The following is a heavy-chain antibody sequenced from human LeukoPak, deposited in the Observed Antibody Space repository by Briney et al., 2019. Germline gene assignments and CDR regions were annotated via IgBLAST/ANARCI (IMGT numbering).Heavy chain of an antibody. Sequence: PGGSLRLSCAATGFTFSSYAISWVRQAPGKGLEWVSTISGSGGSTYYAGSVKGRFTISRDNSKNTLYLQMNSLRAEDTAVYYCAKGGSSGWYGGAFDIWGQGTMVTVSS. D-gene: IGHD6-19*01. J-gene: IGHJ3*02. CDR2: ISGSGGST. V-gene: IGHV3-23*01. CDR3: AKGGSSGWYGGAFDI. CDR1: GFTFSSYA.